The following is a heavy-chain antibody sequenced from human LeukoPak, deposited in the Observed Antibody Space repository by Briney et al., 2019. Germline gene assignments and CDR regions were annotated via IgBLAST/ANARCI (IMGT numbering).Heavy chain of an antibody. CDR1: GFTFDDYA. V-gene: IGHV3-9*01. D-gene: IGHD5-24*01. Sequence: GGSLRLSCAASGFTFDDYAMHWVRQAPGKGLEWVSGISWNSGSIGYADSVKGRFTISRDNAKNSLYLQMNSLRAEDTALYYCAKDMGWLQFVYYFDYWGQGTLVTVSS. CDR3: AKDMGWLQFVYYFDY. CDR2: ISWNSGSI. J-gene: IGHJ4*02.